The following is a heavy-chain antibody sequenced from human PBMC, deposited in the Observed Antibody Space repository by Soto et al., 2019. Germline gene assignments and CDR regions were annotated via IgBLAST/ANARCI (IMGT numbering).Heavy chain of an antibody. J-gene: IGHJ4*02. V-gene: IGHV3-9*01. CDR3: AKDLWPGGSSSGHDY. CDR2: ISWNSGSI. CDR1: GFTFDDYA. Sequence: EVQLVESGGGLVQPGRSLRLSCAASGFTFDDYAMHWVRQAPGKGLEWVSGISWNSGSIGYADSVKGRFTISRDNAKNSLYLQMNSLRAEDTALYYCAKDLWPGGSSSGHDYWGQGTLVTVSS. D-gene: IGHD6-6*01.